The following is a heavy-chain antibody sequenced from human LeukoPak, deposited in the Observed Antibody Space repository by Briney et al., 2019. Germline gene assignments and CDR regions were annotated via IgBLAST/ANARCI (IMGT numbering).Heavy chain of an antibody. CDR2: ISGSGGST. Sequence: PGGSLRLSCAASGFTFSSYAMSWVRQAPGKGLEWVSAISGSGGSTYYADSVKGRFTISRENSKNTLYLQMTSLRAEDTAVYYCAKGTFHYYDSSGYPPDWGKGTTVTVSS. CDR1: GFTFSSYA. CDR3: AKGTFHYYDSSGYPPD. J-gene: IGHJ6*04. V-gene: IGHV3-23*01. D-gene: IGHD3-22*01.